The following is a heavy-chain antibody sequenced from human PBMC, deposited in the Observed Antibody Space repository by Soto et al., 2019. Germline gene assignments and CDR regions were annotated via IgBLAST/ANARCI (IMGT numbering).Heavy chain of an antibody. V-gene: IGHV3-30*04. CDR2: ISYDGSNK. Sequence: GGSLRLSCAASGFTFSSYAMHWVRQAPGKGLEWVAVISYDGSNKYYADSVKGRFTISRDNSKNTLYLQMDSLRAEDTAVYYCARDTADYDFWSGYYDYWGQGTLVTVSS. J-gene: IGHJ4*02. CDR3: ARDTADYDFWSGYYDY. CDR1: GFTFSSYA. D-gene: IGHD3-3*01.